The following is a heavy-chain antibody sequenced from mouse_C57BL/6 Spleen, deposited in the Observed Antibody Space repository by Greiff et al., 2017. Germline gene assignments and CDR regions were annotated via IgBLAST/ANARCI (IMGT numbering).Heavy chain of an antibody. Sequence: VHVKQSGPELVKPGASVKIPCKASGYTFTDYNMDWVKQSHGKSLEWIGDINPNNGGTIYNQKFKGKATLTVDKSSSTAYMELRSLTSEDTAVYYCARKRAAMDYWGQGTSVTVSS. J-gene: IGHJ4*01. V-gene: IGHV1-18*01. CDR3: ARKRAAMDY. D-gene: IGHD3-3*01. CDR1: GYTFTDYN. CDR2: INPNNGGT.